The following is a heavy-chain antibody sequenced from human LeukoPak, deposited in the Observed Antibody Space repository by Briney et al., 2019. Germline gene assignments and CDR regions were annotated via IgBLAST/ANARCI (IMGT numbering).Heavy chain of an antibody. J-gene: IGHJ4*02. D-gene: IGHD3-22*01. CDR3: SRSSGYYSPFDY. Sequence: GGSLTLSCAASGFTFDDYAMHWVRQAPGKGLEWVSGISWNSGSIGYADSVKGRFTISRDNAKNSLYLQMNSLRAEDTALYYCSRSSGYYSPFDYWGQGTLVTVSS. CDR2: ISWNSGSI. CDR1: GFTFDDYA. V-gene: IGHV3-9*01.